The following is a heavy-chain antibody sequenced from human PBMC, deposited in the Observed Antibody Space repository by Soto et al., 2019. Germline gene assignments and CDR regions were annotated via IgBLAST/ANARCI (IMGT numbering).Heavy chain of an antibody. Sequence: GASVKVSCAVCGYRITELSMHWVRQAPGKGLEWMGGFDPEDGETIYAQKFQGRVTMTEDTSTDTAYMELSSLRSEDTAVYYCATSNRSRVGWGSYRFDYWGQGTLVTVSS. J-gene: IGHJ4*02. CDR1: GYRITELS. D-gene: IGHD3-16*02. CDR2: FDPEDGET. CDR3: ATSNRSRVGWGSYRFDY. V-gene: IGHV1-24*01.